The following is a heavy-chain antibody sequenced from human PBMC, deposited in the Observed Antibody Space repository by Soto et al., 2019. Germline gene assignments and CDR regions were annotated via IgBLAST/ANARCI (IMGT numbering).Heavy chain of an antibody. J-gene: IGHJ4*02. Sequence: GSLRLSCETSGFPFGIYTMNWVRQAPGKGLEWVSSISSSGTYIDYADSVEGRFAISRDDAKNSVFLEMTSLRVDDTAVYYCAREGNYHEFWGQGTLVTVS. CDR2: ISSSGTYI. V-gene: IGHV3-21*01. CDR3: AREGNYHEF. CDR1: GFPFGIYT. D-gene: IGHD3-10*01.